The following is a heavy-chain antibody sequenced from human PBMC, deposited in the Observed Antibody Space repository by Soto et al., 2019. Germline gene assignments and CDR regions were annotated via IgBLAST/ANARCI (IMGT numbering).Heavy chain of an antibody. Sequence: QVQLVESGGGVVQPGRSLRLSCAASGFTFSSYGMHWVRQAPGKGLEWVAVIWYDGSNKYYADSVKGRFTISRDNSKNTLYLHMNSLRAEDTAVYYCARDRKWLGAFDIWGQGTMVTVSS. J-gene: IGHJ3*02. V-gene: IGHV3-33*01. CDR1: GFTFSSYG. D-gene: IGHD6-19*01. CDR3: ARDRKWLGAFDI. CDR2: IWYDGSNK.